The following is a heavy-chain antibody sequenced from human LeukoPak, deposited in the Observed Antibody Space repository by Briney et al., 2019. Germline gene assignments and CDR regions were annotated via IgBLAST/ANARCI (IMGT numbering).Heavy chain of an antibody. CDR2: ISGSGGST. V-gene: IGHV3-23*01. D-gene: IGHD6-19*01. Sequence: GGSLRLSCAASGFTFSSYAMSWVRQAPGKGLEWVSAISGSGGSTFYADSVKGRFTISRDDSKNTLYLQMNSLRAEDTAVYYCAKAEALVRAGFDYWGQGTLVTVSS. J-gene: IGHJ4*02. CDR3: AKAEALVRAGFDY. CDR1: GFTFSSYA.